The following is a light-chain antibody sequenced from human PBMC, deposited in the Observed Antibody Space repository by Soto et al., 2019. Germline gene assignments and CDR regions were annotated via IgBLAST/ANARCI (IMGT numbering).Light chain of an antibody. V-gene: IGLV2-14*01. CDR2: EVT. J-gene: IGLJ1*01. CDR3: TSYTSTSTYV. CDR1: TSDVGGYEY. Sequence: QSVLTQPASVSGSPGQSITISCSGTTSDVGGYEYVSWYQQHPGKAPKLMIYEVTTRPSGVSDRFSGSKSGNTASLTISGLLAEDEADYYCTSYTSTSTYVFGTGTKVTVL.